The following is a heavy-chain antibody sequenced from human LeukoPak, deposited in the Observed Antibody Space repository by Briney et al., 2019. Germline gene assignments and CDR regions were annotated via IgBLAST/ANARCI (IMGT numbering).Heavy chain of an antibody. CDR3: ARDSQQWLASPFDY. CDR1: GGSISSYY. CDR2: IYYSGST. V-gene: IGHV4-59*12. D-gene: IGHD6-19*01. Sequence: SETLSLTCTVSGGSISSYYWSWIRQPPGKGLEWIGYIYYSGSTNYNPSLKSRVTISVDTSKNLFSLKLSSVTAADTAVYYCARDSQQWLASPFDYWGQGTLVTVSS. J-gene: IGHJ4*02.